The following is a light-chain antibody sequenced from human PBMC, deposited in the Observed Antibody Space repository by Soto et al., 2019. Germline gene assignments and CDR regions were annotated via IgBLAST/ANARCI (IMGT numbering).Light chain of an antibody. CDR2: KDP. J-gene: IGLJ2*01. Sequence: SYELTQPPSVSVSPGQTARVTCSGDALPKQYAYWYQQKPGQAPGVVIYKDPERPSGIPERFSGSSSGTTVTLTISGVQAEDEADYYCQSSDSSGTYVVFGGGIKLTVL. CDR1: ALPKQY. CDR3: QSSDSSGTYVV. V-gene: IGLV3-25*02.